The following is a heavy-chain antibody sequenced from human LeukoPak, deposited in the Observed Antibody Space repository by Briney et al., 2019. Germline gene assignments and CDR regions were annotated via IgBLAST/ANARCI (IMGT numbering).Heavy chain of an antibody. CDR1: GFTFSSYA. Sequence: GGSLRLSCAASGFTFSSYAMHWVRQAPGKGLEWVAVISYDGTNKYYADSVKGRFTISRDNSENTLYLQMNSLRPEDTAVYYCARRYFDWLSAPFDYWGQGTLVTVSS. J-gene: IGHJ4*02. CDR2: ISYDGTNK. CDR3: ARRYFDWLSAPFDY. D-gene: IGHD3-9*01. V-gene: IGHV3-30*04.